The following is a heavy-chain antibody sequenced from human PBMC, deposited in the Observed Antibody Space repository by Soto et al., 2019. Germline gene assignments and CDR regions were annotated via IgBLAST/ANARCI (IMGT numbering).Heavy chain of an antibody. CDR1: GLNFSGSA. V-gene: IGHV3-73*02. CDR3: TTERDY. CDR2: IRSRPHNYAT. J-gene: IGHJ4*02. Sequence: EVQLVESGGGLVQIGGSLKLSCATSGLNFSGSAIHWARQASGKGLEWVSRIRSRPHNYATTYAASVEGRFIISRDDSKNTVYLQMNGLRTEDTAVYYCTTERDYWGRGTLVTVSS.